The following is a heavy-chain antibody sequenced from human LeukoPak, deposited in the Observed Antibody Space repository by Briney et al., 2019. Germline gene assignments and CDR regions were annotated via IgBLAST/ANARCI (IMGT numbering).Heavy chain of an antibody. CDR1: GFTFSTSP. J-gene: IGHJ4*02. V-gene: IGHV3-23*01. Sequence: GGPLRLSCTVSGFTFSTSPMAWVRQAPGKGLEWVSSIHAGGKDPFCADSVKGRCTISRDNSKNILFLQLNSLRVEDTAIYFCAKGGHDFNPFYNWGQGTLVTVSS. D-gene: IGHD3/OR15-3a*01. CDR3: AKGGHDFNPFYN. CDR2: IHAGGKDP.